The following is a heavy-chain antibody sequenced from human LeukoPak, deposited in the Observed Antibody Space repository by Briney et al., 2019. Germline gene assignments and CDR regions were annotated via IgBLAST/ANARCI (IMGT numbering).Heavy chain of an antibody. CDR1: GFTFDDYA. Sequence: LPGRSLRLSCAASGFTFDDYAMLWVRQAPGKGLEWVSGISWDSLNIGYAASVKGRFTISRDNAKNSVYLQMNSLRADDTALYYCARGNRDSSGFYFYYGMDVWGQGTTVTVSS. D-gene: IGHD6-19*01. CDR3: ARGNRDSSGFYFYYGMDV. V-gene: IGHV3-9*01. J-gene: IGHJ6*02. CDR2: ISWDSLNI.